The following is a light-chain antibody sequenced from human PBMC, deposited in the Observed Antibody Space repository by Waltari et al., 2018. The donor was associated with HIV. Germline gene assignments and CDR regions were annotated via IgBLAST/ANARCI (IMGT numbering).Light chain of an antibody. CDR3: SSYVGSSTSWL. J-gene: IGLJ3*02. CDR1: SDDVGYYHY. CDR2: DVT. V-gene: IGLV2-14*03. Sequence: QSALTQPASVSASPGQSLVISCTGTSDDVGYYHYVSWYQQHPGKVPKLVIDDVTSRPSGVSNRFSGSKSGNTASLTISGLRADDEADYYCSSYVGSSTSWLFGGGTKLTV.